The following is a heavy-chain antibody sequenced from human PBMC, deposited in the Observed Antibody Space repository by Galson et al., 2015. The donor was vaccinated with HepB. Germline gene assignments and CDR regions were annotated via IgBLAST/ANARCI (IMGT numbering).Heavy chain of an antibody. CDR3: TRDGSGSRPDSYFDY. CDR2: IWADGNKK. J-gene: IGHJ4*02. D-gene: IGHD1-26*01. Sequence: SLRLSCAVSGATFSHYGMHWVRQAPGKGLEWVAGIWADGNKKLYGDSVQGRFTISRDNSKNILYLQMDSLRVEDTAAYFCTRDGSGSRPDSYFDYWGQGTLVTVSS. V-gene: IGHV3-33*01. CDR1: GATFSHYG.